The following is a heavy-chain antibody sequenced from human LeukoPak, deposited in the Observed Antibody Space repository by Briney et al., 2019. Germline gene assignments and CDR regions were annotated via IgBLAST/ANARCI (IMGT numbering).Heavy chain of an antibody. CDR1: GGSISSYY. D-gene: IGHD6-13*01. CDR3: ARDSSSPTHNFDY. J-gene: IGHJ4*02. CDR2: IYSSGST. Sequence: PSETLSLTCTVSGGSISSYYWSWIRQPAGKGLEWIGRIYSSGSTNYNPSLKSRVTMSVDTSKNRFSLQPSSVTAADTAVYYCARDSSSPTHNFDYWGQGTLVTVSS. V-gene: IGHV4-4*07.